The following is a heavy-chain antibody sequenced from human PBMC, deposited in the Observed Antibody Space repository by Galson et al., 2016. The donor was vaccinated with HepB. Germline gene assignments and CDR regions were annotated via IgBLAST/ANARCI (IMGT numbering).Heavy chain of an antibody. CDR1: GFTFSSCP. Sequence: SLRLSGAASGFTFSSCPMSWVRQAPGKGLEWVSSISGSGGSTNYADSVKGRFTISRDNSKNTLYLQMNYLRAEDTAVYFCSRHFSGSYLGQGTLVTVSS. D-gene: IGHD3-22*01. CDR2: ISGSGGST. J-gene: IGHJ4*02. V-gene: IGHV3-23*01. CDR3: SRHFSGSY.